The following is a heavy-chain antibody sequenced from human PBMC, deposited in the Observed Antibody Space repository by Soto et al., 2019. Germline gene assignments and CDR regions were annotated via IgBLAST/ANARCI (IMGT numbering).Heavy chain of an antibody. CDR1: GGTFSSYA. V-gene: IGHV1-69*13. J-gene: IGHJ6*02. Sequence: SVKVSCKASGGTFSSYAFSWVRQAPGQGLEWMGGIIPIFGAANYPQKLQGRVTITADESTSTVYMELSSLISEDTAVYYCARDSAPRVVPSYSFYYEMDVWGQGTTVTVSS. CDR2: IIPIFGAA. D-gene: IGHD3-3*01. CDR3: ARDSAPRVVPSYSFYYEMDV.